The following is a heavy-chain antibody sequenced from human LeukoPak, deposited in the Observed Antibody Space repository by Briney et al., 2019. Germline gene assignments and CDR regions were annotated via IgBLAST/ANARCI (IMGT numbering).Heavy chain of an antibody. J-gene: IGHJ4*02. V-gene: IGHV1-69*04. CDR1: GGTFSSYA. CDR2: IIPILGIA. CDR3: AATGGSGRYDFDY. Sequence: GASVKVSCKASGGTFSSYAISWVLQAPGQGLEWMGRIIPILGIANYAQKFQGRVTITADKSTSTAYMELSSLRSEDTAVYYCAATGGSGRYDFDYWGQGTLVTVSS. D-gene: IGHD3-10*01.